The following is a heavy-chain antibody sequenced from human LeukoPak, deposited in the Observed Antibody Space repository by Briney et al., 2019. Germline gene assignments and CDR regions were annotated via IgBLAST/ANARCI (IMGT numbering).Heavy chain of an antibody. CDR3: ARHRTSTSWNGYYYYGMDV. Sequence: PSETLSLTCTVSGGSISSYYWSWIRQPPEKGLEWIGYIYYSGSTNYNPSLKSRVTISVDTSKNQFSLKLSSVTAADTAVYYCARHRTSTSWNGYYYYGMDVWGQGTTVTVSS. CDR1: GGSISSYY. D-gene: IGHD2-2*01. V-gene: IGHV4-59*01. J-gene: IGHJ6*02. CDR2: IYYSGST.